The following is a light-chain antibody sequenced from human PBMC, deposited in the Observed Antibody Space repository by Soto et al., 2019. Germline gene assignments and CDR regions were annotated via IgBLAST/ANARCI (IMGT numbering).Light chain of an antibody. CDR3: QQYYSTPRT. Sequence: DIVMTQSPDSLAVSLGERATINCKSSQTVLDSSNNKDYLTWYQQKPGQPPKLLIYWASTREFGVPDRFSVSGSGTAFTLTIRSLRAEDVARYYWQQYYSTPRTFGHGTKVEIK. V-gene: IGKV4-1*01. CDR1: QTVLDSSNNKDY. J-gene: IGKJ1*01. CDR2: WAS.